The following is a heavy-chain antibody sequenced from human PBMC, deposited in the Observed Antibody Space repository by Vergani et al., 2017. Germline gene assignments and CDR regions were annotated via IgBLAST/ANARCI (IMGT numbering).Heavy chain of an antibody. CDR2: IYYSGST. Sequence: QLQLQEPGPGLVKPSETLSLTCTVSGGSISSSSYYWGWIRQPPGKGLEWIGSIYYSGSTYYNPSLKSRVTISVDTSKNQFSLKLSSVTAADTAVYYCARHEVIAVAGSAFDIWGQGTMVTVSS. CDR3: ARHEVIAVAGSAFDI. V-gene: IGHV4-39*01. J-gene: IGHJ3*02. CDR1: GGSISSSSYY. D-gene: IGHD6-19*01.